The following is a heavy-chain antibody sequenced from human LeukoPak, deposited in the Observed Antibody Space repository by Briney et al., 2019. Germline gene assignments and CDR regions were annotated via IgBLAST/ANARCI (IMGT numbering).Heavy chain of an antibody. CDR1: GFAFSNYA. J-gene: IGHJ4*02. D-gene: IGHD2-8*01. V-gene: IGHV3-23*01. CDR2: ISGFNT. CDR3: AKDVCTSPRCLLYFDS. Sequence: GGSLRLSCTTSGFAFSNYAMNWVRQASGKGPEWVSGISGFNTYYADSVKGRFTIFRDNSKSVLYLQMDRLRAEDTAVYSCAKDVCTSPRCLLYFDSWGQGTLVTVSS.